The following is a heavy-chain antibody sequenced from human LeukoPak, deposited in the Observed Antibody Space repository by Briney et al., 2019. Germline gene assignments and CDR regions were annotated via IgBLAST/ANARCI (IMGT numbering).Heavy chain of an antibody. CDR3: ARGTSGSYNLDY. D-gene: IGHD1-26*01. CDR1: GGSISGYY. Sequence: SETLSLTCTVSGGSISGYYWNWIRQPPGKGLEWIAYIYYSGSTNYNPSLKSRVTISVDTSKNQFSLKLSSVTAADTAVYYCARGTSGSYNLDYWGQGTLVTVSS. J-gene: IGHJ4*02. V-gene: IGHV4-59*01. CDR2: IYYSGST.